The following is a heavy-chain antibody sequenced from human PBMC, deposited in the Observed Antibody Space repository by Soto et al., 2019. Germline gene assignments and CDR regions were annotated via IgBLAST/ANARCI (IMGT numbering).Heavy chain of an antibody. Sequence: EVQLLDSGGDLVQPGRSLRLSCAASGFTFSNYAMSWVRQAPGKGLEWVSSIIETGGITNYVDSVKGRFTISRDNSKNTLYLYMNSLRAEKTPVYFCAKSPIKNMAARLDLWLFDYWGQGTLVTVSS. CDR3: AKSPIKNMAARLDLWLFDY. J-gene: IGHJ4*02. CDR1: GFTFSNYA. CDR2: IIETGGIT. V-gene: IGHV3-23*01. D-gene: IGHD6-6*01.